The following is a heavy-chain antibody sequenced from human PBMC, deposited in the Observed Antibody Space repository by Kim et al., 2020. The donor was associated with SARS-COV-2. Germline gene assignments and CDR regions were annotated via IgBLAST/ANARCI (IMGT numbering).Heavy chain of an antibody. J-gene: IGHJ5*02. CDR3: AGAAAGFWFDP. V-gene: IGHV1-69*01. CDR2: TA. Sequence: TANYAQKYQGRGTITADDSTSPAYMELSSLRAEDTAVYYCAGAAAGFWFDPWGQGTRVTVSS. D-gene: IGHD6-13*01.